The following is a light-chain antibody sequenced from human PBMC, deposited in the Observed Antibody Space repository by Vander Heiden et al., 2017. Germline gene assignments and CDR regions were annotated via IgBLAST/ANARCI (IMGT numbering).Light chain of an antibody. CDR3: QQDNSYPCT. CDR2: DAS. CDR1: QSISSW. V-gene: IGKV1-5*01. Sequence: DIQMTQSPSTLSASVGDRVTITCRDSQSISSWLAWYQQKPGKAPKLLIYDASSLESGVPSRFSGSGSGTEFTLTISSLQPDDFATYYCQQDNSYPCTFGQGTKVEIK. J-gene: IGKJ1*01.